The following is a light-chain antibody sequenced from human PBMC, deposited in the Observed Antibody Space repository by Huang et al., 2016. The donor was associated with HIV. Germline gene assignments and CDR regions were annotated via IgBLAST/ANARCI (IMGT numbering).Light chain of an antibody. J-gene: IGKJ5*01. CDR1: ESVGRT. CDR3: QQYNNWPPVT. V-gene: IGKV3-15*01. Sequence: ETVMTQSPATLSVSPGESVNLSCRASESVGRTVAWYQQRPGQAPRLLIYGASTRATGIPARFSGRGSGTEFTLTISSLQSEDLAVYYCQQYNNWPPVTFGQGTRLEIK. CDR2: GAS.